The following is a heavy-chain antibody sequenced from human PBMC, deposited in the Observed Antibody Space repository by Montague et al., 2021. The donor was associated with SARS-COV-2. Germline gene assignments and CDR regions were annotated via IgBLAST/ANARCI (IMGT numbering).Heavy chain of an antibody. V-gene: IGHV3-30*04. J-gene: IGHJ4*02. Sequence: SLRLSCAVSGFTFRSYAMHWVRQAPGKGLEWVAVISYDGSNKYYADSVKGRFTISRDNSKNTLYLQMNSLRAEDTAVYYCARPALESYSKSWYLDYWGQGTLVTVSS. CDR3: ARPALESYSKSWYLDY. D-gene: IGHD6-13*01. CDR2: ISYDGSNK. CDR1: GFTFRSYA.